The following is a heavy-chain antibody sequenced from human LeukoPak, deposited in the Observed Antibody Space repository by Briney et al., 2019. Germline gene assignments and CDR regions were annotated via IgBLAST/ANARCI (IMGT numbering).Heavy chain of an antibody. CDR3: ARGRSSIDY. V-gene: IGHV3-7*01. Sequence: GGSLRLSCAASGFTFNSYWMTWVRQAPGKGLDWVANINQDGSDRYYVASVKGRFTISRDNANNSLYLQMNSLRAEDTAVYYCARGRSSIDYWGQGTLVSVSS. J-gene: IGHJ4*02. CDR1: GFTFNSYW. CDR2: INQDGSDR.